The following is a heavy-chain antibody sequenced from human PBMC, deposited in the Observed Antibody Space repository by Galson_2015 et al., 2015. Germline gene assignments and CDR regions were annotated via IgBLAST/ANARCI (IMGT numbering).Heavy chain of an antibody. CDR3: ARLNDSSEPSG. V-gene: IGHV3-11*06. CDR1: GFTFSDYY. Sequence: SLRLSCAASGFTFSDYYMSWIRQAPGKGLEWVSYISSSSSYTNYADSVKGRFTISRDNAKNSLYLQMNSLRAEDTAVYYCARLNDSSEPSGWGQGTLVTVSS. CDR2: ISSSSSYT. J-gene: IGHJ4*02. D-gene: IGHD6-25*01.